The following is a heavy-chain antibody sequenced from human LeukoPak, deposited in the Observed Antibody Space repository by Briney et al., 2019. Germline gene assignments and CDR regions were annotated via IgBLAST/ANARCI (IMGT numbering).Heavy chain of an antibody. CDR2: IHPGDSDT. J-gene: IGHJ2*01. D-gene: IGHD2-21*02. Sequence: GASLRISCEASGYIFPNYWIGWVRQVPGKGLDWMGLIHPGDSDTRYSPSFQGQVTISVDKSITTAYLQWSSLQASDTAIYFCARVVVVTATHWYFDLWGRGSLVTVSS. V-gene: IGHV5-51*01. CDR3: ARVVVVTATHWYFDL. CDR1: GYIFPNYW.